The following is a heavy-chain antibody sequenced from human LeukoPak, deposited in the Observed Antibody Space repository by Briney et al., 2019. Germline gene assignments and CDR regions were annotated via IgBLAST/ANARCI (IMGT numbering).Heavy chain of an antibody. Sequence: GGSLRLSCAASGFTFTSAWMNWVRQASGKGLEWVGRIKSKADGATTDYAAPVKGRFTISRDDSENTLYLQMNSLKTEDTAFYYCAADVPGEAYPFDSWGQGTLVTVSS. CDR3: AADVPGEAYPFDS. J-gene: IGHJ4*02. V-gene: IGHV3-15*01. CDR1: GFTFTSAW. D-gene: IGHD2-21*01. CDR2: IKSKADGATT.